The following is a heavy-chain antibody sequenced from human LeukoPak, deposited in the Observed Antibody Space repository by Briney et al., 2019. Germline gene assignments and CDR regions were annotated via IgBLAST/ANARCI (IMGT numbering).Heavy chain of an antibody. CDR3: WRDLRGWGSYPNWFDP. CDR1: GGSISSYY. CDR2: IYTSWST. Sequence: SETVLTWTVSGGSISSYYWRLVRPPAGKGLGWIGRIYTSWSTHYHPSLQSRVTMSVDTSQNQFSLKLSPLTRADPAGYFLWRDLRGWGSYPNWFDPWGEGTLVSVSS. D-gene: IGHD3-16*02. V-gene: IGHV4-4*07. J-gene: IGHJ5*02.